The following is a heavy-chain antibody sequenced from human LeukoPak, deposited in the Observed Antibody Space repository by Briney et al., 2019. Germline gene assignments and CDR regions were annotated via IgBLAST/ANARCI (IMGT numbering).Heavy chain of an antibody. V-gene: IGHV3-66*01. D-gene: IGHD3-22*01. Sequence: PGGSLRLSCVASGFSVNSNYMSWIRQAPGTGLEWVSVIYTGSGAMTNYADSVKARFTISSDISTNSVYLQMNSLRADDTAVYFCARGVSTSHSSGVAPATWGQGTLVVVSS. CDR1: GFSVNSNY. J-gene: IGHJ5*02. CDR2: IYTGSGAMT. CDR3: ARGVSTSHSSGVAPAT.